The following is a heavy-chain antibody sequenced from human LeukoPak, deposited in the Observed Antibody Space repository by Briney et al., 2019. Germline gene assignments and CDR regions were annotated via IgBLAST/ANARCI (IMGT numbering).Heavy chain of an antibody. CDR2: ISGSGDTT. CDR3: AKELTTERTPGVDS. V-gene: IGHV3-23*01. D-gene: IGHD4-17*01. J-gene: IGHJ4*02. Sequence: PGGSLRLSCIASGFTFGSYSMSWVRQGPGTGLEWVSAISGSGDTTFYADSVKGRFTISRDNSKKTLYLQVNSLRAEDTAVYFCAKELTTERTPGVDSWGQGTLVTVSS. CDR1: GFTFGSYS.